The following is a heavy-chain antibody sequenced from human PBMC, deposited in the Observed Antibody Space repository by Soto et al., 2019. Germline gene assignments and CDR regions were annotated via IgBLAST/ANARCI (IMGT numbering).Heavy chain of an antibody. Sequence: SETLSLTCTVSGGSISSYYWSWIRQPPGKGLEWIGYIYYSGSTNYNPSLKSRVTISVDTSKTQFSLKLSSVTAADTAVYFCARDVAVPGRDYYYGMDVWGQGTTVTVSS. CDR1: GGSISSYY. D-gene: IGHD6-19*01. CDR3: ARDVAVPGRDYYYGMDV. CDR2: IYYSGST. V-gene: IGHV4-59*12. J-gene: IGHJ6*02.